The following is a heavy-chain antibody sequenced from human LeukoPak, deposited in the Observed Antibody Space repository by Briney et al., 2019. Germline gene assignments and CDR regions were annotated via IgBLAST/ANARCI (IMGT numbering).Heavy chain of an antibody. Sequence: KSSETLSLTCTVSGGSISSYYWSWLRQPPGKGLEWIGYIYYSGSTKYSPSLKSRVTISVDTSKNQFSLKLSSVTAADTAVYYCARGPDSSGYYTLDYWGQGTLVTVSS. J-gene: IGHJ4*02. CDR1: GGSISSYY. V-gene: IGHV4-59*01. D-gene: IGHD3-22*01. CDR3: ARGPDSSGYYTLDY. CDR2: IYYSGST.